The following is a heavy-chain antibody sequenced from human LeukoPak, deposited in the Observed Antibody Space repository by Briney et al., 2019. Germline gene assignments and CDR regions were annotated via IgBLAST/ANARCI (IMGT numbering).Heavy chain of an antibody. J-gene: IGHJ4*02. CDR3: ARLPGYEGAIDFDY. CDR1: GYTFTSYG. CDR2: ISAYNGNT. Sequence: ASVKVSCKASGYTFTSYGISWVRQAPGQGLEWMGWISAYNGNTNYAQKLQGRVTMTTDTPTSTAYMELRSLRSDDTAVYYCARLPGYEGAIDFDYWGQGTLVTVSS. V-gene: IGHV1-18*01. D-gene: IGHD1-26*01.